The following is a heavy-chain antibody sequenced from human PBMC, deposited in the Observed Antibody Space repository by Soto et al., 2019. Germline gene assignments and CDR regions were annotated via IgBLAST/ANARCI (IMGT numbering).Heavy chain of an antibody. CDR2: ISAYNGNT. CDR3: ARDDRIAAASSWFDP. D-gene: IGHD6-13*01. J-gene: IGHJ5*02. CDR1: GYTFTGYG. V-gene: IGHV1-18*04. Sequence: ASVKVSCKASGYTFTGYGISWVRQAPGQGLEWMGWISAYNGNTNYAQKLQGRVTMTTDTSTSTAYMELRSLRSDDTAVYYCARDDRIAAASSWFDPWGQGTLVTVSS.